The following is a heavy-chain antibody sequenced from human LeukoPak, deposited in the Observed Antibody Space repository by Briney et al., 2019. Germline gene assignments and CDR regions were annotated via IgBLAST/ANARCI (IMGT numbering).Heavy chain of an antibody. Sequence: GESLKISCKGSGYSFSIYWIGWVRQMPGKGLEWMGIIYPGDSDTRYSPSFQGQVTISADKSISTAYLQWSSLKASDTAMYYCVTGYNSRWYDYWGQGTLVTVSS. V-gene: IGHV5-51*01. CDR2: IYPGDSDT. D-gene: IGHD6-13*01. CDR1: GYSFSIYW. CDR3: VTGYNSRWYDY. J-gene: IGHJ4*02.